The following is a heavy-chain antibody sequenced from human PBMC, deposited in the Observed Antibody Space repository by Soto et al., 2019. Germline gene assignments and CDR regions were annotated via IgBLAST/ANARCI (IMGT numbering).Heavy chain of an antibody. J-gene: IGHJ5*02. V-gene: IGHV4-4*09. CDR1: GGSISDDY. CDR2: MYKGGSI. Sequence: SDTLSLTCRVSGGSISDDYWSWIRQPPGKRLEWIGYMYKGGSINYNPSLKSRVTFSVDTSKNQFSLKLSSVTAADTAVYYCARSYYDRSGYAVDPWGQGTLVTVSS. CDR3: ARSYYDRSGYAVDP. D-gene: IGHD3-22*01.